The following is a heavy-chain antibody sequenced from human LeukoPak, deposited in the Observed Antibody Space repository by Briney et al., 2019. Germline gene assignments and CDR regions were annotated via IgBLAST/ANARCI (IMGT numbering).Heavy chain of an antibody. D-gene: IGHD3-3*01. CDR3: AREYYDFWSGSFAFDI. CDR1: GGSISSYY. CDR2: IYYSGST. V-gene: IGHV4-59*01. Sequence: PSETLSLTCTVSGGSISSYYWSWIRQPPGEGLEWIGYIYYSGSTNYNPSLKSRVTISVDTSKNQFSLKLSSVTAADTAVYYCAREYYDFWSGSFAFDIWGQGTMVTVSS. J-gene: IGHJ3*02.